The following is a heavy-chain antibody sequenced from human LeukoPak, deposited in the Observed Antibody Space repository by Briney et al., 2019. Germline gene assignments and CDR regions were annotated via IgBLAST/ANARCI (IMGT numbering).Heavy chain of an antibody. J-gene: IGHJ4*02. CDR3: ARERSKWLLHY. CDR1: GYTFTSYD. V-gene: IGHV1-2*02. D-gene: IGHD6-19*01. CDR2: INPNSGGT. Sequence: ASVKVSCKTSGYTFTSYDINWVRQAPGQGLEWMGWINPNSGGTNYAQKFQGRVTMTRDTSISTAYMELSRLRSDDTAVYYCARERSKWLLHYWGQGTLVTVSS.